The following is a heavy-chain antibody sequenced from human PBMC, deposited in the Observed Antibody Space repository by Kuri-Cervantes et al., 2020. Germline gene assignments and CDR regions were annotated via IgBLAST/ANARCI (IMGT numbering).Heavy chain of an antibody. J-gene: IGHJ4*02. CDR3: ARASCGGDCYSAPPLIDY. D-gene: IGHD2-21*02. V-gene: IGHV4-59*01. Sequence: SETLSLTCTVSGGSISSYYWSWIRQPPGKGLEWIGYIYYSGSTNYNPSLKSRVTISVDKSKNQFSLKLSSVTDADTAVYYCARASCGGDCYSAPPLIDYWGQGTLVTVSS. CDR2: IYYSGST. CDR1: GGSISSYY.